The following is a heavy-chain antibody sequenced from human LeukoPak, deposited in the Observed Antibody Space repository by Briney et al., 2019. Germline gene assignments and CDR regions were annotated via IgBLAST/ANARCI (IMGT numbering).Heavy chain of an antibody. CDR1: GGTFSSYA. V-gene: IGHV1-69*04. Sequence: ASVKVSCKASGGTFSSYAISWVRQAPGQGLEWMGRIIPILGIANYAQKFQGRVTITADKSTGTAYMELSSLRSEDTAVYYCARGNSMRCFDYWGQGTLVTVSS. CDR3: ARGNSMRCFDY. D-gene: IGHD5-24*01. CDR2: IIPILGIA. J-gene: IGHJ4*02.